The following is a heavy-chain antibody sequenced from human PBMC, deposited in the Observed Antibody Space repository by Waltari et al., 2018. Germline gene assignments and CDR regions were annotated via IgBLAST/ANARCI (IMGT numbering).Heavy chain of an antibody. J-gene: IGHJ4*02. CDR3: ARVAVGAPDGVY. D-gene: IGHD1-26*01. V-gene: IGHV3-48*03. CDR2: ISSSGGTI. Sequence: QARGKGLEWRSYISSSGGTIFYADSVKGRFTISRDNAKNPLYLQMNSLRADDTAVYYCARVAVGAPDGVYWGQGTLVTVSS.